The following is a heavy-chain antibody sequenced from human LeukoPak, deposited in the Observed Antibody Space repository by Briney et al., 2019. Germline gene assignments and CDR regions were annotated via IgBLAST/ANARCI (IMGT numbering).Heavy chain of an antibody. Sequence: SETLSLTCTVSGGSISSYYWSWIRQPAGEGLEWIGRLHTSGSTHYNPSLKSRVTMSVDTSKNQFSLKLSSVTAADTAVYYCARAGVAAAVDYWGQGTLVTVSS. CDR3: ARAGVAAAVDY. CDR2: LHTSGST. V-gene: IGHV4-4*07. CDR1: GGSISSYY. D-gene: IGHD6-13*01. J-gene: IGHJ4*02.